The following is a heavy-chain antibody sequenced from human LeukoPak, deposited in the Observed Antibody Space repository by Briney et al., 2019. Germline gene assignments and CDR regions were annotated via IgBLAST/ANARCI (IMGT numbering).Heavy chain of an antibody. Sequence: GRSLRLSCAAPGFTFTNYWMSWVRQDPGKGLEWVANIKQDGSENYYVDSVEGRLTISRDNAKSSLCLQMNSLRAEDTAVYYCARDDYGGTRYWGQGTLVTVSS. CDR2: IKQDGSEN. J-gene: IGHJ4*02. V-gene: IGHV3-7*01. CDR3: ARDDYGGTRY. D-gene: IGHD4-23*01. CDR1: GFTFTNYW.